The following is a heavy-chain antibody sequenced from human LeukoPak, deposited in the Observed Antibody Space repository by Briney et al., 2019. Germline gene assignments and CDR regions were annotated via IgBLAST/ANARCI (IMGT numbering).Heavy chain of an antibody. CDR3: ARQYSSGCYDY. CDR2: IYTSGST. D-gene: IGHD6-19*01. CDR1: GGSISSYY. Sequence: SETLSLTRTVSGGSISSYYWSWIRQPAGKGLEWIGRIYTSGSTNYNPSLKSRVTMSVDTSKNQFPLKLSSVTAADTAVYYCARQYSSGCYDYWGQGTLVTVSS. V-gene: IGHV4-4*07. J-gene: IGHJ4*02.